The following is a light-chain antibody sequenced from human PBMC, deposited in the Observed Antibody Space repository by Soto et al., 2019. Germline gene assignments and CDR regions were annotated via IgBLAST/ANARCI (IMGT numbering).Light chain of an antibody. J-gene: IGKJ1*01. V-gene: IGKV3-20*01. CDR2: GAS. CDR1: QTVSSSY. CDR3: QQYGGSPRT. Sequence: EIVLTQSPGTLSLSPGERATLSCRASQTVSSSYLAWYQHKPGQAPRLLIYGASSRATGIPDRFSGSGSGTDFPLTISRLEPEDFAVYYCQQYGGSPRTFGQGTKVEIK.